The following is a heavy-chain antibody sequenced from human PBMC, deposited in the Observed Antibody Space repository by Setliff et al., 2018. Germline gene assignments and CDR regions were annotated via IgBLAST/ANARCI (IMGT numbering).Heavy chain of an antibody. Sequence: PGGSLRLSCAASGFTFSSFWMAWVRQSPGRGLEWVANINQDGSGKFYVDSVKGRFTIFRDNAKNSLSLQMNSLRTEDTAVYYCARDRTPYCHTPNCPEDCDLWGQGTLVTVSS. CDR1: GFTFSSFW. J-gene: IGHJ5*02. V-gene: IGHV3-7*01. CDR2: INQDGSGK. CDR3: ARDRTPYCHTPNCPEDCDL. D-gene: IGHD2-21*01.